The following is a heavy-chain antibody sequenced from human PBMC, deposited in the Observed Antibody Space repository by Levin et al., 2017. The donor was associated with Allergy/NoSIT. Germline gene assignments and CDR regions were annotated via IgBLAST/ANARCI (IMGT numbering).Heavy chain of an antibody. V-gene: IGHV3-48*04. CDR3: ARGLFDF. Sequence: QPGGSLRLSCSVSGFTFEIYGMNWVRQAPGKRLEWVSHISASGSPTYYADPVRGRFTSSRDNAKQSLYLQMTSLRVEDTAVYYCARGLFDFWGQGALVTVSS. J-gene: IGHJ4*02. D-gene: IGHD5-12*01. CDR1: GFTFEIYG. CDR2: ISASGSPT.